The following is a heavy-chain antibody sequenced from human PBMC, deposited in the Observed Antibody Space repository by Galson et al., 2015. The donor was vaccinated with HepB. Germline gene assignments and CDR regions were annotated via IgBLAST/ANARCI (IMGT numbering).Heavy chain of an antibody. D-gene: IGHD5-18*01. V-gene: IGHV3-33*01. CDR2: IWSDGSKT. J-gene: IGHJ4*02. CDR3: ARSIYSYGPVDY. CDR1: GFTFRIYG. Sequence: SLRLSCAASGFTFRIYGMHWVRQAQGKGLEWVAVIWSDGSKTYYADSVKGRFTISRDNSKSTLYLQMNSLRAEDTAVYYCARSIYSYGPVDYWGQGTLVTVSS.